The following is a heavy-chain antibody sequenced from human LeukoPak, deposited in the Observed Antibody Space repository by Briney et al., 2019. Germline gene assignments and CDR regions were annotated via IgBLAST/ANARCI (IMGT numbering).Heavy chain of an antibody. V-gene: IGHV4-61*02. CDR2: ISSTGST. D-gene: IGHD2-15*01. J-gene: IGHJ6*02. CDR3: ARGPVVVAATPYYYYGMDV. Sequence: SETLSPTCTVSGGSVSSGGYYWSWIRQPAGKGLEYLGRISSTGSTNYNPSLRSRVTISLDTSKNHFSLKLSSVTAADTAVYYCARGPVVVAATPYYYYGMDVWGQGTTVTVSS. CDR1: GGSVSSGGYY.